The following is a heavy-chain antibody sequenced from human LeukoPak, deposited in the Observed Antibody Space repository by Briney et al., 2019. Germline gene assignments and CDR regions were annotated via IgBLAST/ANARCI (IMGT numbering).Heavy chain of an antibody. Sequence: TSETLSLTCIVSGGSISSSRDYWAWIRQPPGKGLEWIANIYYSGSTYDSPSLKSRVTISVDTSKSQFSLNLSSVTAADTAVYYCARAASGDAVDFYGSGRRFYSYYMDVWGKGATVTISS. CDR1: GGSISSSRDY. J-gene: IGHJ6*03. D-gene: IGHD3-10*01. CDR2: IYYSGST. CDR3: ARAASGDAVDFYGSGRRFYSYYMDV. V-gene: IGHV4-39*07.